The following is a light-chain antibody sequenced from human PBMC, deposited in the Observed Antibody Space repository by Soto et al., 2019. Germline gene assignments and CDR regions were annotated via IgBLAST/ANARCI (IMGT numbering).Light chain of an antibody. V-gene: IGKV3-20*01. CDR1: QSVGND. CDR2: GAS. CDR3: QQYNNWPPP. J-gene: IGKJ1*01. Sequence: EIVLTPSPGTLSLSPVERATLSCRASQSVGNDLAWYQQKPGQAHRLLIYGASSRATGIPDRFSGGGSGTDFTLTISRLEPEDFAVYYCQQYNNWPPPFGQGTKVDIK.